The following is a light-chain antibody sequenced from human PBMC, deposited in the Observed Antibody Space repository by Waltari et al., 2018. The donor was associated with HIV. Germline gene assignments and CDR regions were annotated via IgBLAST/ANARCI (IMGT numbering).Light chain of an antibody. Sequence: SYVVTQPPSVSVAPGKTAKITCGGNHIGGKSGHGYHQKPGQSPVLVIDSDTKRPSGIPERFSGYNSGNTATLTSSRVEAGDEADYYCQVWDSSTDHRVFGGGTKLTVL. CDR2: SDT. V-gene: IGLV3-21*04. J-gene: IGLJ2*01. CDR1: HIGGKS. CDR3: QVWDSSTDHRV.